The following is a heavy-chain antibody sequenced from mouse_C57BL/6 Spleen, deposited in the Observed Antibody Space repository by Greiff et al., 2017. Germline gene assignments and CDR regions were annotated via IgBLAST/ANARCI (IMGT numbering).Heavy chain of an antibody. V-gene: IGHV3-6*01. CDR2: ISYDGSN. CDR3: ARDRPYYYGSSWAWFAY. J-gene: IGHJ3*01. D-gene: IGHD1-1*01. Sequence: EVQLQQSGPGLVKPSQSLSLTCSVTGYSITSGYYWNWIRQFPGNKLEWMGYISYDGSNNYNPSLKNRISITRDTSKNQFFLKLNSVTTEDTATYYCARDRPYYYGSSWAWFAYWGQGTLVTVSA. CDR1: GYSITSGYY.